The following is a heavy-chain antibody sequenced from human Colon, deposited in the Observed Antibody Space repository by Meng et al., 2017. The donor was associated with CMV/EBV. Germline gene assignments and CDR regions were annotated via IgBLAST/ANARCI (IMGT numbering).Heavy chain of an antibody. V-gene: IGHV3-53*01. CDR2: IYVDGST. CDR3: ARDLGGGDYFDY. CDR1: GLSVSSNY. J-gene: IGHJ4*02. D-gene: IGHD3-16*01. Sequence: EVKLGESGGGCSQPGVSMRLPCAASGLSVSSNYRSWVRQAPGKGLEWVSVIYVDGSTYYAESVRGRFTISRDSSTNTVHLHLNSLRDDDSAVYYCARDLGGGDYFDYWGQGTLVTVSS.